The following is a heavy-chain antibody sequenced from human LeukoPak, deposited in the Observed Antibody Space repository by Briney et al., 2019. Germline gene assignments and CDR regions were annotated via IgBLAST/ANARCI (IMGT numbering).Heavy chain of an antibody. D-gene: IGHD3-22*01. V-gene: IGHV1-2*02. J-gene: IGHJ4*02. CDR2: INPNSGGT. CDR1: GYTFTGYY. Sequence: GASVKASCKASGYTFTGYYMHWVRQAPGQGLEWVGWINPNSGGTNYAQKFQGRVTMTRDTSISTAYTELSRLRSDDTAVYYCARVGSGYSYHFDYWGQGTLVTVSS. CDR3: ARVGSGYSYHFDY.